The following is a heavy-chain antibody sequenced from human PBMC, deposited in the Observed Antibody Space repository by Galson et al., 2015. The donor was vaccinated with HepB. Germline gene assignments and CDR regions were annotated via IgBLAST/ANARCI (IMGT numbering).Heavy chain of an antibody. CDR1: GFTFDEYA. Sequence: SLRLSCAASGFTFDEYAMHWVRQAPGKGLEWVSGISGDGDINGYAEPAKGRFTVSRDNAKNSLSLEMNSPRPEDTAFYYCAKGGYYGSGRDTHFDHWGQGTLVTVFS. V-gene: IGHV3-9*01. J-gene: IGHJ4*02. CDR2: ISGDGDIN. D-gene: IGHD3-10*01. CDR3: AKGGYYGSGRDTHFDH.